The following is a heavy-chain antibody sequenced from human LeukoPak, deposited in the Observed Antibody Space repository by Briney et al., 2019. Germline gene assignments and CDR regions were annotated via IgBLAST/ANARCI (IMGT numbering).Heavy chain of an antibody. CDR1: GFTFSSYE. CDR3: AKGPYCSSTSCYTYSRGFFDY. Sequence: PGGSLRLSCAASGFTFSSYEMNWVRQAPGKGLEWVSGISGSGGSTYYADSVKGRFTISRDNSRNTLYLQMNSLRAEDTAVYYCAKGPYCSSTSCYTYSRGFFDYWGQGTLVTVSS. CDR2: ISGSGGST. J-gene: IGHJ4*02. D-gene: IGHD2-2*02. V-gene: IGHV3-23*01.